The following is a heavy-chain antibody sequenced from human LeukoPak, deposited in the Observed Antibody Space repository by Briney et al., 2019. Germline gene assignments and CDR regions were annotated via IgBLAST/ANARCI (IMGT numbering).Heavy chain of an antibody. CDR1: GFTFSSYS. CDR3: AKVSGNSYYYFDY. CDR2: ISSRSSYI. V-gene: IGHV3-21*04. D-gene: IGHD6-19*01. Sequence: PGGSLRLSCAASGFTFSSYSMNWVRQAPEKGLEWVSSISSRSSYIYYADSVKGRFTISRDNAKNSLYLQMNSLRADDTAVYYCAKVSGNSYYYFDYWGQGTLVTVSS. J-gene: IGHJ4*02.